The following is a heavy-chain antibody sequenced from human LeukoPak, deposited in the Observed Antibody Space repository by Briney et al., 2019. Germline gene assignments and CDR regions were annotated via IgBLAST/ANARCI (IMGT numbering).Heavy chain of an antibody. CDR3: AKDGGNRGYSFGQGGDYFYYMDV. CDR1: GFTFSSYS. CDR2: ISSASNTI. D-gene: IGHD5-18*01. J-gene: IGHJ6*03. Sequence: QPGGSLRLSCAASGFTFSSYSMNWVRQAPGKGLEWISYISSASNTIYYADSVKGRFTISRDNSKNTLYLQMNSLKPEDTAVYYCAKDGGNRGYSFGQGGDYFYYMDVWGKGTTVTVSS. V-gene: IGHV3-48*01.